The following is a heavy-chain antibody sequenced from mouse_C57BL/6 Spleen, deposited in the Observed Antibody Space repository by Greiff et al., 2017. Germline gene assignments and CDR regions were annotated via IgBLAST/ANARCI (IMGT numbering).Heavy chain of an antibody. CDR1: GFTFSDYY. CDR2: INYDGSST. CDR3: ARGAYYYGSSRYYAMDY. D-gene: IGHD1-1*01. V-gene: IGHV5-16*01. J-gene: IGHJ4*01. Sequence: DVHLVESEGGLVQPGSSMKLSCTASGFTFSDYYMAWVRQVPEKGLEWVANINYDGSSTYYLDSLKCRFIISRDNAKNILSRQMSSLKSEDTATYYCARGAYYYGSSRYYAMDYWGQGTSVTVSS.